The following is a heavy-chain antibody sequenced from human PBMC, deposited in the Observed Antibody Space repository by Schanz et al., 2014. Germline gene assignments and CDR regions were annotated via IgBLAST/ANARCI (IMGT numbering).Heavy chain of an antibody. D-gene: IGHD3-22*01. J-gene: IGHJ4*02. CDR2: IIPVLDRR. V-gene: IGHV1-69*09. CDR1: GYTFAMYD. Sequence: QVQLVQSGSELKKPGASVKVSCKASGYTFAMYDMNWVRQAPGQGLEWLGRIIPVLDRRHAAEKFQDRVTFTADKSTSTAYMELSNLRSEDTAVYYCARAGQDYSDSSGYATYYFGNWGQGTLVTVSS. CDR3: ARAGQDYSDSSGYATYYFGN.